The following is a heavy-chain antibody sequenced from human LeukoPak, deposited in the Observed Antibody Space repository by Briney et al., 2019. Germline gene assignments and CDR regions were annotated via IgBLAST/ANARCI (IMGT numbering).Heavy chain of an antibody. CDR1: GFIFRDYI. Sequence: GGSLRLSCVASGFIFRDYIMNWVRQAPGKGLEWISYIGIDSGNTKYADSVKGRFTISGDNAKNSLYLQMNSLRVEDTAVYYCARDHNYAFDNWGQGTLVTVSS. J-gene: IGHJ4*02. CDR2: IGIDSGNT. V-gene: IGHV3-48*04. D-gene: IGHD5-24*01. CDR3: ARDHNYAFDN.